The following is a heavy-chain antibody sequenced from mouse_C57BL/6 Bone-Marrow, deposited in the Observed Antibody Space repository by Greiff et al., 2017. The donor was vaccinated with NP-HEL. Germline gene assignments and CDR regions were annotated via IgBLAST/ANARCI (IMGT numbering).Heavy chain of an antibody. CDR2: IDPSDSYT. CDR3: ARCGDYCGSSYDWYFDV. D-gene: IGHD1-1*01. CDR1: GYTFTSYW. J-gene: IGHJ1*03. Sequence: QVQLQQPGAELVKPGASVKLSCKASGYTFTSYWMQWVKQRPGQGLEWIGEIDPSDSYTNYNQKFQGQATLTVDTSSSTAYMQLSSVTSEDSAVYYCARCGDYCGSSYDWYFDVWGTGTTVTVSS. V-gene: IGHV1-50*01.